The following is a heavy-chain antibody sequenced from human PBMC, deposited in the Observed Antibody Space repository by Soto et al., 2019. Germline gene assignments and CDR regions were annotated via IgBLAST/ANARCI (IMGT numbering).Heavy chain of an antibody. CDR1: GFTFTRYS. CDR3: ARDVYSGTWTTEEDV. V-gene: IGHV3-48*01. J-gene: IGHJ6*02. Sequence: GGSLRLSCATSGFTFTRYSMNWARQAPGKGLEWVSYISGSSSNIKYEDSVKGRFTISRDNAKDFLYLQMNSLRAEYTALYFCARDVYSGTWTTEEDVWGQGTTVTVSS. CDR2: ISGSSSNI. D-gene: IGHD1-26*01.